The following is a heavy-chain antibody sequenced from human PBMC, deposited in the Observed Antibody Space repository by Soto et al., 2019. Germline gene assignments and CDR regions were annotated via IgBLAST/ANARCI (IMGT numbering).Heavy chain of an antibody. CDR1: GGSISSYY. Sequence: SETLFLTCTVSGGSISSYYWSWIRQPPGKGLEWIGYIYYSGSTNYNPSLKSRVTISVDTSKNQFSLKLSSVTAADTAVYYCARYSSSSGTFDYWGQGTLVTVSS. CDR2: IYYSGST. V-gene: IGHV4-59*01. J-gene: IGHJ4*02. CDR3: ARYSSSSGTFDY. D-gene: IGHD6-6*01.